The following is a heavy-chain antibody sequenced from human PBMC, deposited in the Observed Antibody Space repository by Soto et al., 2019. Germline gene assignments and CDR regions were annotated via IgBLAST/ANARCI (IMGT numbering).Heavy chain of an antibody. CDR3: ARGDNYYDSSGYYVRLRYGMDV. CDR1: GYTFTSYY. CDR2: INPSGGST. Sequence: ASVKVSCKASGYTFTSYYMHWVRQAPGQGLEWMGIINPSGGSTSYAQKFQGRVTMTRDTSTSTVYMELSSLRSEDTAVYYCARGDNYYDSSGYYVRLRYGMDVWGRGTTVTGSS. J-gene: IGHJ6*02. V-gene: IGHV1-46*01. D-gene: IGHD3-22*01.